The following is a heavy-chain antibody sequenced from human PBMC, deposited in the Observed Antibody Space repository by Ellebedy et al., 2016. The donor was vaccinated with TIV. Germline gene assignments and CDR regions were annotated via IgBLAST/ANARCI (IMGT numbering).Heavy chain of an antibody. CDR1: GFIVSTNR. CDR2: GYT. CDR3: AKGSFPFGDKSERIYSFQY. J-gene: IGHJ4*02. Sequence: PGGSLRLSCTASGFIVSTNRMSWVRQAPGKGLEWVGGYTNYADSVKGRFTISTHNSRNTLYLQMTNLRTKDTAVYYCAKGSFPFGDKSERIYSFQYWGQGTLVTVSS. D-gene: IGHD3-10*01. V-gene: IGHV3-53*04.